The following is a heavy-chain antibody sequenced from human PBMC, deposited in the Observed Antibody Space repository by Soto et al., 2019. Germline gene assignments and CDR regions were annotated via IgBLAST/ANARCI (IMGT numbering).Heavy chain of an antibody. D-gene: IGHD6-25*01. CDR2: IYYNGDT. CDR1: GGSISNYY. V-gene: IGHV4-59*12. CDR3: ARSAGYFD. Sequence: SETLSLTCSVSGGSISNYYWSWIRQSPAKGPEWIGYIYYNGDTIYNPSLKSRVTISVDTSKSQSSLKLRSVTAADTAVYYCARSAGYFDWGQGTPVTVSS. J-gene: IGHJ4*02.